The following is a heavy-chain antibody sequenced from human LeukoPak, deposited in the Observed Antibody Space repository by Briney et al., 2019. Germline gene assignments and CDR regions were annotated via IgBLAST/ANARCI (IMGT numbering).Heavy chain of an antibody. J-gene: IGHJ6*03. D-gene: IGHD3-22*01. CDR1: GYTFTSYD. Sequence: GASVKVSCKASGYTFTSYDINWVRQATGQGLEWMGWMNPNSGNTGYAQKFQGRVTITRNTSISTAYMELSSLRSEDTAVYYCARGGGYYKYYYYYYMDVWGKGTTVTVSS. CDR2: MNPNSGNT. CDR3: ARGGGYYKYYYYYYMDV. V-gene: IGHV1-8*01.